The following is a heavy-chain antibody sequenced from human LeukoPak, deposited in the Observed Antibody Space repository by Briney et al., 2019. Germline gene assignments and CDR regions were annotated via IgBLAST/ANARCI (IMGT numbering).Heavy chain of an antibody. CDR3: ARDSDYYYDSSGSPVDY. D-gene: IGHD3-22*01. Sequence: SQTLSLTCTVSGGSISSGYYWGWIRQPPGKGLEWIGSIYHSGSTYYNPSLKSRVTISVDTSKNQFSLKLSSVTAADTAVYYCARDSDYYYDSSGSPVDYWGQGTLVTVSS. CDR1: GGSISSGYY. CDR2: IYHSGST. J-gene: IGHJ4*02. V-gene: IGHV4-38-2*02.